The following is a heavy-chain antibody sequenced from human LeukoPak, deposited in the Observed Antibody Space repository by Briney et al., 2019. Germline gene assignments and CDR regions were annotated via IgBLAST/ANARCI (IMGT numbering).Heavy chain of an antibody. Sequence: GGSLRLSCAASGFSFSSYAMSWVRQAPGKGLEWVSSISGSGDNTYCAESVKGRFTISRDNSKSSLFLQMNSLRAEDTAVFYCAKRSGYTTGWFFDFWGQGTLVTVSS. CDR2: ISGSGDNT. V-gene: IGHV3-23*01. CDR1: GFSFSSYA. J-gene: IGHJ4*02. CDR3: AKRSGYTTGWFFDF. D-gene: IGHD5-12*01.